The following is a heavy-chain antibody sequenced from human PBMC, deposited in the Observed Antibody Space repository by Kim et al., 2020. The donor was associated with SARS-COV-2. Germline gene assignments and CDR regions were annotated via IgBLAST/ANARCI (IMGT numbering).Heavy chain of an antibody. CDR1: GYTFTSYD. CDR3: ARGHLKSIVVVIAPRPYYYYNDD. V-gene: IGHV1-8*01. Sequence: ASVKVSCKASGYTFTSYDINWVRQATGQGLEWMGWMNSNSGNTGYAQKFQGRVTMTRNTSISTAYMELRSPRSEDTAMYYCARGHLKSIVVVIAPRPYYYYNDDWGKGTTVNVSS. D-gene: IGHD2-21*01. J-gene: IGHJ6*03. CDR2: MNSNSGNT.